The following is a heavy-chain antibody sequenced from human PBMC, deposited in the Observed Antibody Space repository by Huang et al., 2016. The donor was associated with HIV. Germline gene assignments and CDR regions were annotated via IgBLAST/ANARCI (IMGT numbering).Heavy chain of an antibody. CDR2: MGYGGKNK. D-gene: IGHD3-10*01. CDR3: AKEEAGRFGAFDI. J-gene: IGHJ3*02. CDR1: GFDFRSHD. Sequence: QLQLVESGGGVVQPGGSLRLSCVAFGFDFRSHDMHWVRQAPGKGLGGITFMGYGGKNKHYGDSVTGRFTISRDNSKNTLYLQMNSLRPEDTAVYYCAKEEAGRFGAFDIWGQGTMVTVSS. V-gene: IGHV3-30*02.